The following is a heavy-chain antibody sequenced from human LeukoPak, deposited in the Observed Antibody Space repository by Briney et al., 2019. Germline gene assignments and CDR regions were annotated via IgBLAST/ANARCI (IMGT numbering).Heavy chain of an antibody. V-gene: IGHV4-59*08. J-gene: IGHJ4*02. D-gene: IGHD3-10*01. CDR1: GWSFSGYY. CDR2: ISYSGIT. CDR3: ARHPELYFFDY. Sequence: SETLSLTCAVYGWSFSGYYWSWIRPPPGKGLEWIRYISYSGITNYNPSLKSRVTLSADPSKNQVSLTLRCVTAADTAVYYCARHPELYFFDYWDQGTLVTVSS.